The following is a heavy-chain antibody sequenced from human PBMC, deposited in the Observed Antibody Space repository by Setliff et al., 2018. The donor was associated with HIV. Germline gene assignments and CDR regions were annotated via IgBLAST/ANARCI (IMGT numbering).Heavy chain of an antibody. J-gene: IGHJ4*02. D-gene: IGHD5-12*01. CDR2: INPSGDTT. Sequence: ASVKVSCKASGYTFTSYYIHWVRQAPGQGLEWMGIINPSGDTTRYAQKFQGRVTMTRDTSTSTVYMELSSLRSGDTAVYYCAKEGATITGVPFDYWGQGTLVTVSS. V-gene: IGHV1-46*01. CDR1: GYTFTSYY. CDR3: AKEGATITGVPFDY.